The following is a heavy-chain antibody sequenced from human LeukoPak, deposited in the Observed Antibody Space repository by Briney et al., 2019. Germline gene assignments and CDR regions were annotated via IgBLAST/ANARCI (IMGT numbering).Heavy chain of an antibody. CDR3: ARHRAGWFDP. CDR1: GGSISSYY. J-gene: IGHJ5*02. D-gene: IGHD5-24*01. CDR2: INHSGST. Sequence: SETLSLTCTVSGGSISSYYWSWIRQPPGKGLEWIGEINHSGSTNYNPSLKSRVTISVDTSKNQFSLKLSSVTAADTAVYYCARHRAGWFDPWGQGTLVTVSS. V-gene: IGHV4-34*01.